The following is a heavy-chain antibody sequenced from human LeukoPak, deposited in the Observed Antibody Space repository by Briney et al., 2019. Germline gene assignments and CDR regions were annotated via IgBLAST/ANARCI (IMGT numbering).Heavy chain of an antibody. D-gene: IGHD5-12*01. Sequence: GGSLRLSCAASGFTFSTYWMSWVRQAPGKGLEWVANIKQDGSEQYYVDSVKGRFTISRDNAKNSLHLQMNSLRAEDTAVYYCASSGYDSPYYFDYWGQGTLVTVSS. J-gene: IGHJ4*02. V-gene: IGHV3-7*01. CDR3: ASSGYDSPYYFDY. CDR1: GFTFSTYW. CDR2: IKQDGSEQ.